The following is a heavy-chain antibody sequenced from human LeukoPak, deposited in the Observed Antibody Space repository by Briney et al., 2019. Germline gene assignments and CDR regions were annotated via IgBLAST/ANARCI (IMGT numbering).Heavy chain of an antibody. CDR2: ISAYNGNT. J-gene: IGHJ4*02. D-gene: IGHD3-10*01. Sequence: ASVKVSCKASGYTFTSYGISWVRQAPGQGREWMGWISAYNGNTNYAQKLQGRVTMTTDTSTSTAYMELRSLRSDDPAVYYCARAPGVLLWFGELSPTDYWGQGTLVTVSS. CDR3: ARAPGVLLWFGELSPTDY. CDR1: GYTFTSYG. V-gene: IGHV1-18*04.